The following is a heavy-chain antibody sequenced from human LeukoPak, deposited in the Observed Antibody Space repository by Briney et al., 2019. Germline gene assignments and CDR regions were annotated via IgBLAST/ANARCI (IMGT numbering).Heavy chain of an antibody. CDR3: AKEGGTMFFDS. CDR1: GFTFRRYT. Sequence: GGSLRLSCAASGFTFRRYTIHWLRQAPGKGLEWVSLFSGNGETTCYADSVKGRFTISRDNSKNSLYLQMDSLRSEDTALYYCAKEGGTMFFDSWGQGTLVTVSS. V-gene: IGHV3-43*01. D-gene: IGHD3-3*01. J-gene: IGHJ5*01. CDR2: FSGNGETT.